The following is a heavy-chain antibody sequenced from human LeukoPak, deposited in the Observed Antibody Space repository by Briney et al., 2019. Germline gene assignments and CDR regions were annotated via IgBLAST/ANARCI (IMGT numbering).Heavy chain of an antibody. CDR3: AKDRYGVVVPTASYFDY. J-gene: IGHJ4*02. Sequence: PGGSLRLSCAASGFTFSSYAMSWVRQAPGKGLEWVSAISGSGGGTYYADSVKGRFTISRDNSKNTLYLQMNSLKAEDTAVYYCAKDRYGVVVPTASYFDYWGQGTLVTVSS. CDR1: GFTFSSYA. D-gene: IGHD2-2*01. V-gene: IGHV3-23*01. CDR2: ISGSGGGT.